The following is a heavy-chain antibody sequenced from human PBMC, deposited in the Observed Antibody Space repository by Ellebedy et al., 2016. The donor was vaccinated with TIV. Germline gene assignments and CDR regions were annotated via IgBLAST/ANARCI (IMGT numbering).Heavy chain of an antibody. J-gene: IGHJ6*02. D-gene: IGHD5-12*01. CDR3: TFGSGYDFYYYYGMDV. V-gene: IGHV3-15*07. Sequence: GESLKISCAASGFTFSSYSMNWVRQAPGKGLEWVGRIKSKTDGGTTDYAAPVKGRFTISRDDSKNTLYLQMNSLKTEDTAVYYCTFGSGYDFYYYYGMDVWGQGTTVTVSS. CDR1: GFTFSSYS. CDR2: IKSKTDGGTT.